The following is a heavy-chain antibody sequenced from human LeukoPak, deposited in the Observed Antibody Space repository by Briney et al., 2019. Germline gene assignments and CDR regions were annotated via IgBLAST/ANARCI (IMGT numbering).Heavy chain of an antibody. V-gene: IGHV3-74*01. J-gene: IGHJ4*02. CDR3: ARERYSYDTDY. CDR1: GFTFSSYW. D-gene: IGHD5-18*01. Sequence: GGSLRLSCAASGFTFSSYWMHWVRQAPGKGLVWVSRINSDGSSTSYADSVKARFTISRDNAKNTLYLQMNSLRAEDTAVYYCARERYSYDTDYWGQGTLVTVSS. CDR2: INSDGSST.